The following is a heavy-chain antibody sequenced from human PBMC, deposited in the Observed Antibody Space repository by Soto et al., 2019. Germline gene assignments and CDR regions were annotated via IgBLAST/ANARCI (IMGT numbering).Heavy chain of an antibody. D-gene: IGHD3-22*01. CDR1: GFTCSSYW. CDR3: ATAPYYYDSSGLDY. J-gene: IGHJ4*02. Sequence: GGSLRLSCAASGFTCSSYWMHWVRQAPGKGLVWVSRINSDGSSTSYADSVKGRFTISRDNAKNTLYLQMNSLRAEDTAVYYCATAPYYYDSSGLDYWGQGTLVTVSS. CDR2: INSDGSST. V-gene: IGHV3-74*01.